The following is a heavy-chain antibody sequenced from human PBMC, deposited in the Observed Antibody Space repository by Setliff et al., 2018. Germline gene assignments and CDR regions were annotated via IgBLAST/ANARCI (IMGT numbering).Heavy chain of an antibody. CDR3: ARAISGWYSAFYYYMDV. J-gene: IGHJ6*03. Sequence: SETLSLTCSVSGGSISSGGFYWSWIRQPAGKGLEWIGHIYTSGSTNYNPSLKSRVTISVDTSKNQFSLKLSSVTAADTAVYYCARAISGWYSAFYYYMDVWGKGTTVTVSS. CDR1: GGSISSGGFY. V-gene: IGHV4-61*09. D-gene: IGHD6-19*01. CDR2: IYTSGST.